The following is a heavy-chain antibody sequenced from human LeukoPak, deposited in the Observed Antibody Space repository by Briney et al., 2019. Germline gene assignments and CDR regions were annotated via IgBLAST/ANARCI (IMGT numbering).Heavy chain of an antibody. CDR1: GFTFSSYA. CDR2: ISSNGGST. Sequence: GGSLRLSCAASGFTFSSYAMHLVRQAPGKGLEYVSAISSNGGSTYYANSVKGRFTISRDNSKNTLYLQMGSLRAEDMAVYYCARGPYYDFWSGYYPFGMDVWGQGTTVTVSS. D-gene: IGHD3-3*01. CDR3: ARGPYYDFWSGYYPFGMDV. J-gene: IGHJ6*02. V-gene: IGHV3-64*01.